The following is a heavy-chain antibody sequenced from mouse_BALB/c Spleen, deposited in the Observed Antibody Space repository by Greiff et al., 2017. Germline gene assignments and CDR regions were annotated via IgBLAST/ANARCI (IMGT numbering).Heavy chain of an antibody. V-gene: IGHV5-6-5*01. CDR2: ISSGGST. CDR3: ARGNYGYFDV. J-gene: IGHJ1*01. Sequence: EVQLQESGGGLVKPGGSLKLSCAASGFTFSSYAMSWVRQTPEKRLEWVASISSGGSTYYPDSVKGRFTISRDNARNILYLQMSSLRSEDTAMYYCARGNYGYFDVWGAGTTVTVSS. CDR1: GFTFSSYA.